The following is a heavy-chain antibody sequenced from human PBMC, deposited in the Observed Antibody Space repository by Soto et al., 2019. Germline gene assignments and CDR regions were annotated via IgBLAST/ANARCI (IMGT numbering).Heavy chain of an antibody. CDR3: AKDLLMITFGGVIAHFDC. J-gene: IGHJ4*02. CDR2: ISGGGDST. D-gene: IGHD3-16*02. CDR1: GFTFSYYA. Sequence: EMQLLESGGGLEQPGGSLRLSCAASGFTFSYYAMSWVRQAPGKGLEWVSGISGGGDSTYYADSVKGRFTISRDNSKNTLYLQMNSLTAEDTAVYYCAKDLLMITFGGVIAHFDCWRQGTLVNVSS. V-gene: IGHV3-23*01.